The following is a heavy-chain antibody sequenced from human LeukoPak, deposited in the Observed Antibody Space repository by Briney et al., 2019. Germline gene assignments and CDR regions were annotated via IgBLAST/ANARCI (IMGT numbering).Heavy chain of an antibody. V-gene: IGHV4-34*01. D-gene: IGHD3-22*01. CDR3: ARDSSGYYDSSGYNY. CDR2: INHSGST. J-gene: IGHJ4*02. Sequence: SETLSLTCAVYGGSFSGYYWSWIRQPPGKGLEWIGEINHSGSTNYNPSLKSRVTISVDTSKNQFSLKLSSVTAADTAVYYCARDSSGYYDSSGYNYCGQGTLVTVSS. CDR1: GGSFSGYY.